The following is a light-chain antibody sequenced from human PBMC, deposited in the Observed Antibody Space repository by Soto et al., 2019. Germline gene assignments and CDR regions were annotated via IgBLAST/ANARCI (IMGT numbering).Light chain of an antibody. CDR2: RDN. CDR1: TSNIEKFY. V-gene: IGLV1-47*01. CDR3: ATWDDSLISPV. Sequence: QLVLTQPPSASATPGQRVTISCSGSTSNIEKFYVYWYQQLPGTAPKLLVYRDNQRPSGVPDRFSGSKSGTSASLAISGLRSDDEADYYCATWDDSLISPVFGGGTKLTVL. J-gene: IGLJ3*02.